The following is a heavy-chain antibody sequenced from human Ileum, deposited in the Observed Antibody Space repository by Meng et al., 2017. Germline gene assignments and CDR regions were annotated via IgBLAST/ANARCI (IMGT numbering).Heavy chain of an antibody. CDR1: GFTFSSYE. V-gene: IGHV3-48*03. Sequence: LKISCAAPGFTFSSYEMNWVRQAPGKGLEWVSYISSSGSTIYYADSVKGRFTISRDNAKNSLYLQMNSLRAEDTAVYYCASGGYSYGWGCDYWGQGTLVTVSS. CDR3: ASGGYSYGWGCDY. D-gene: IGHD5-18*01. CDR2: ISSSGSTI. J-gene: IGHJ4*02.